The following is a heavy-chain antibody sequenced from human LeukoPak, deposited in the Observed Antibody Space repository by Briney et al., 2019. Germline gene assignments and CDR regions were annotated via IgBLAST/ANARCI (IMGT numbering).Heavy chain of an antibody. J-gene: IGHJ4*02. D-gene: IGHD6-13*01. CDR1: GFTFSSYA. CDR3: AKMPEQQLARGV. Sequence: HPGGSLRLSCAASGFTFSSYAMSWVRQAPGKGLEWVSAISGGGGSTYYADSVKGRFTISRDNSKNTLYLQMNSLRAEDTAVYYCAKMPEQQLARGVWGQGTLVTVSS. V-gene: IGHV3-23*01. CDR2: ISGGGGST.